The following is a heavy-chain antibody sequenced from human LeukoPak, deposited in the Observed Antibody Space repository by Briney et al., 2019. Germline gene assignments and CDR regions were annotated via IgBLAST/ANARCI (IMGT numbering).Heavy chain of an antibody. V-gene: IGHV3-21*01. CDR2: ISSSSSYI. J-gene: IGHJ4*02. CDR3: ARDEARKVGATQGGY. CDR1: GFTFSSYS. D-gene: IGHD1-26*01. Sequence: GGSLRLSCAASGFTFSSYSMNWVRQAPGKGLEWVSSISSSSSYIYYADSVKGRFTISRDNAKNSLYLQMNSLRAEDTAVYYCARDEARKVGATQGGYWGQGTLVTVSS.